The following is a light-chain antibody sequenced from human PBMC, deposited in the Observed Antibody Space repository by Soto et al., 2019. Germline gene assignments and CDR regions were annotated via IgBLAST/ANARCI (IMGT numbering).Light chain of an antibody. CDR1: QSVSSY. CDR3: QQRSNWPLYT. V-gene: IGKV3-11*01. CDR2: DAS. Sequence: EIVLTQSPATLSLSPGERATLSCRASQSVSSYFAWYQQKPGQAPRLLIYDASNSATGIPARFSGSGCATDFILPIISLEPEDVAVYYCQQRSNWPLYTFGQGTKLEIK. J-gene: IGKJ2*01.